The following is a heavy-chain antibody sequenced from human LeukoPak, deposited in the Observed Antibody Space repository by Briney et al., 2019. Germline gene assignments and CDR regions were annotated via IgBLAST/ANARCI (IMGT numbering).Heavy chain of an antibody. Sequence: GRSLRLSCAASGFKFGNFGLHWVRQAPGKGLEWVAVISYDGGKKYYVDSVKGRFTVSRDNSKNTVYLQMTSLRPEDTAVYYCATVGEQNMVEAFEIWGQGTRVTVSP. CDR1: GFKFGNFG. CDR2: ISYDGGKK. J-gene: IGHJ3*02. V-gene: IGHV3-30*03. D-gene: IGHD2/OR15-2a*01. CDR3: ATVGEQNMVEAFEI.